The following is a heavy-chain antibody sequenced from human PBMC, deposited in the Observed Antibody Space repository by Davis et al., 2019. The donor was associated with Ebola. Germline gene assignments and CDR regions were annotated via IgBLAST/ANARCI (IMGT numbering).Heavy chain of an antibody. CDR2: ISYDGGNE. Sequence: PGGSLRLSCAASGFTFSSYGMHWVRQTPGKGLQWVAVISYDGGNEYYADSVKGRFTISRDNSKNTLYLQMNSLRAEDTAVYYCASQRSRENRDGYNLDYWGQGTLVTVSS. CDR1: GFTFSSYG. V-gene: IGHV3-30*03. D-gene: IGHD5-24*01. CDR3: ASQRSRENRDGYNLDY. J-gene: IGHJ4*02.